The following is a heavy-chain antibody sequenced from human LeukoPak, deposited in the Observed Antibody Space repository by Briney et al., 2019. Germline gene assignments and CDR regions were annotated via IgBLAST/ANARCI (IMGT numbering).Heavy chain of an antibody. J-gene: IGHJ4*02. Sequence: ASVKVSCKASGYTFTSYGISWVRQAPGQGLEWMGWISAYNGNTNYAQKLQGRVTMTTDTSTSTAYMELRSLRSDDTAVYYCARDPPIPWTTVTQHFDYWGQGTLVTVSS. D-gene: IGHD4-11*01. CDR1: GYTFTSYG. V-gene: IGHV1-18*01. CDR2: ISAYNGNT. CDR3: ARDPPIPWTTVTQHFDY.